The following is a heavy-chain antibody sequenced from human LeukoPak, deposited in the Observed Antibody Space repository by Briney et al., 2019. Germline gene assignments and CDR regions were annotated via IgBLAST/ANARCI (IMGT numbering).Heavy chain of an antibody. V-gene: IGHV3-7*02. CDR1: GLTFSMSW. Sequence: GGCLRLSCAAPGLTFSMSWMSSVCEAPGPGREWVAARKKDGSEKDYVDSVKGRVTISRDNSKKSLYLQMNSLRAEDTAVYYCATYTNWVAGDVWGQGTSVSVSS. J-gene: IGHJ6*02. CDR3: ATYTNWVAGDV. D-gene: IGHD1-1*01. CDR2: RKKDGSEK.